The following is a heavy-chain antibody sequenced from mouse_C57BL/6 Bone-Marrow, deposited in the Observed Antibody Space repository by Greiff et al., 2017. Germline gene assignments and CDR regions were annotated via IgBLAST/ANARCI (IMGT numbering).Heavy chain of an antibody. D-gene: IGHD4-1*01. CDR2: ISYSGST. V-gene: IGHV3-1*01. CDR3: ASRNWAWFAY. CDR1: GYSITSGYD. J-gene: IGHJ3*01. Sequence: EVQLQESGPGMVKPSQSLSLTCTVTGYSITSGYDWHLIRHFPGNKLEWMGYISYSGSTNYNPSLKSRISITHDTSKNHFFLKLNSVTTEDTATYYCASRNWAWFAYWGQGTLVTFSA.